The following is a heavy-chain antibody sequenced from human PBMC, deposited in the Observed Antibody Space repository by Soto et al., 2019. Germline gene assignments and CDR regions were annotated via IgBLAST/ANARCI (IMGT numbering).Heavy chain of an antibody. CDR3: ARGNYDFWSGYYMGYYYYGMDV. Sequence: LSLTCTVSGGSISSGGYYWSWIRQAPGKGLEWVSYISSSGSTIYYADSVKGRFTISRDNAKNSLYLQMNSLRAEDTAVYYCARGNYDFWSGYYMGYYYYGMDVWGQGTTVTVSS. CDR2: ISSSGSTI. J-gene: IGHJ6*02. CDR1: GGSISSGGYY. V-gene: IGHV3-11*01. D-gene: IGHD3-3*01.